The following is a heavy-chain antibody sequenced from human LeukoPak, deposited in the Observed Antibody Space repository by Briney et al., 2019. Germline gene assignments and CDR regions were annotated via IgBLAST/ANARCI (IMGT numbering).Heavy chain of an antibody. CDR1: GGTFSSYA. CDR3: AREKGYSSSWYYSDY. CDR2: IIPIFGTA. J-gene: IGHJ4*02. V-gene: IGHV1-69*06. D-gene: IGHD6-13*01. Sequence: GASVKVSCKASGGTFSSYAISWVRQAPGQGLEWMEGIIPIFGTANYAQKFQGRVTITADKSTSTAYMELSSLRSEDTAVYYCAREKGYSSSWYYSDYWGQGTLVTVSS.